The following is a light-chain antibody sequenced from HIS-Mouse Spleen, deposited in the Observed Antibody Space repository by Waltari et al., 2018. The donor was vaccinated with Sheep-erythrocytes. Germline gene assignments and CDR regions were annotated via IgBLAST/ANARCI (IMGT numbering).Light chain of an antibody. J-gene: IGKJ1*01. CDR3: QQSYSTPQFT. Sequence: DIQMTQSPSSLSASVGDRVTITCRASQSISSYLNWYQQKPGKAPKLLIYAASSLQSGVPSRFSGSGSGTDFTLTISSLQPEDFATYYCQQSYSTPQFTFGQGIKVEIK. CDR2: AAS. CDR1: QSISSY. V-gene: IGKV1-39*01.